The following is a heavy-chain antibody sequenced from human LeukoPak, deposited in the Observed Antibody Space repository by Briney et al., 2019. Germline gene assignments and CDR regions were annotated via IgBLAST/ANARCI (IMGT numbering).Heavy chain of an antibody. V-gene: IGHV4-59*02. Sequence: PSETLSLTCTVSGGSVSSYYWSWIRQPPGKGLEWIGYIYYSGSTNYNPSLKSRVTISVDTSKNQFSLKLSSVTAADTAVYYCARGGRSRGAFDIWGQGTMVTVSS. CDR1: GGSVSSYY. CDR2: IYYSGST. CDR3: ARGGRSRGAFDI. J-gene: IGHJ3*02. D-gene: IGHD1-26*01.